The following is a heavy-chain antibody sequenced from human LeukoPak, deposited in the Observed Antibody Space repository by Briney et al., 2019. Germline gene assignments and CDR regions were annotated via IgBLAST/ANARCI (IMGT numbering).Heavy chain of an antibody. CDR1: GFTFSSYA. J-gene: IGHJ4*02. Sequence: GSLRLSCAASGFTFSSYAMSWVRQAPGKGLEWVSAISGSGGSTYYADSVKGRFTISRDNSKNTLYLQMNSLRAEDTAVHYCAKSDDSSGYSPEDYWGQGTLVTVSS. D-gene: IGHD3-22*01. CDR2: ISGSGGST. CDR3: AKSDDSSGYSPEDY. V-gene: IGHV3-23*01.